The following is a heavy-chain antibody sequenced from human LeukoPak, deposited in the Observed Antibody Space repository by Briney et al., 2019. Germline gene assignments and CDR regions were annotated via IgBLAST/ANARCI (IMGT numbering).Heavy chain of an antibody. CDR2: INHSGST. V-gene: IGHV4-34*01. CDR3: ARALRMVRGSVSFSVTQYYYYGMDV. D-gene: IGHD3-10*01. Sequence: SETLSLTCAVYGGSFSGYYWSWIRQPPGKGLEWIGEINHSGSTNYNPSLKSRGNISVDTSKNQFSLKLSSVTAADTAVYYCARALRMVRGSVSFSVTQYYYYGMDVWGQGTTVTVSS. J-gene: IGHJ6*02. CDR1: GGSFSGYY.